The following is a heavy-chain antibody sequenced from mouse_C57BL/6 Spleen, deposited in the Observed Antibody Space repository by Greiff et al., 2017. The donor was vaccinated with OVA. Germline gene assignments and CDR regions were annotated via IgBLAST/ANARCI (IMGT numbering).Heavy chain of an antibody. CDR1: GFTFSSYA. V-gene: IGHV5-4*01. Sequence: EVQGVESGGGLVKPGGSLKLSCAASGFTFSSYAMSWVRQTPEKRLEWVATISDGGSYTYYPDNVKGRFTISRDNAKNNLYLQMSHLKSEDTAMYYCARVRLLRYFDVWGTGTTVTVSS. J-gene: IGHJ1*03. CDR2: ISDGGSYT. D-gene: IGHD2-3*01. CDR3: ARVRLLRYFDV.